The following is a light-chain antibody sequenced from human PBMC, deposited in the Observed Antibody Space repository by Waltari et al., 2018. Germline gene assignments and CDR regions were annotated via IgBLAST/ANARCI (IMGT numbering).Light chain of an antibody. CDR1: TSDIGSGNL. V-gene: IGLV2-23*02. CDR3: CSYRIGSTPGV. Sequence: SALTQPASVSGSLGQSITISCSGSTSDIGSGNLFSVYQQFPGTVPKLIIYEVTKRPSGVSSRFSGSKSGNMASLTISGLQPEDEADYYCCSYRIGSTPGVFGGGTKVTVL. CDR2: EVT. J-gene: IGLJ3*02.